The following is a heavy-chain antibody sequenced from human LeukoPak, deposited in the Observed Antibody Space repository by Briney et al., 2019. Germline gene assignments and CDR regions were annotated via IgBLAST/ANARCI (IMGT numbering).Heavy chain of an antibody. CDR1: GGSISSYY. Sequence: SETLSLTCTVSGGSISSYYWSWIRQPPGEGLEWIGYIYYSGSTNYNPSLKSRVTISVDTSKNQFSLKLSSVTAADTAVYYCARHNPVAVRKKTFDYWGQGTLVTVSS. D-gene: IGHD6-19*01. J-gene: IGHJ4*02. CDR2: IYYSGST. V-gene: IGHV4-59*08. CDR3: ARHNPVAVRKKTFDY.